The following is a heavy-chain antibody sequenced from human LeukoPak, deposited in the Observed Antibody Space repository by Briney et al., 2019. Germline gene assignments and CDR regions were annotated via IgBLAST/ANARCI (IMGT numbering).Heavy chain of an antibody. CDR2: IYPGDSDT. Sequence: PGESLQISCQGSGSSFTTYWIGWVRQVPGKGLEWMGIIYPGDSDTRYSPSFQGHVTISADKSISTAYLQWSSLKASDTAMYYCARREYYYDSTGYYFRGPGQFDLWGQGTLVTVSS. V-gene: IGHV5-51*01. CDR3: ARREYYYDSTGYYFRGPGQFDL. CDR1: GSSFTTYW. D-gene: IGHD3-22*01. J-gene: IGHJ4*02.